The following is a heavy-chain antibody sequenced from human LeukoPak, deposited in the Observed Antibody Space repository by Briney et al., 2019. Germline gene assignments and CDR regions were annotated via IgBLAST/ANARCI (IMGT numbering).Heavy chain of an antibody. D-gene: IGHD2-2*02. Sequence: GGSLSLSCAASGFTFSSYAMSWVRPAPGKGLEWVSAISGSGGSTYYADSVKGRFTISRDNSKNTLYLQMNTLRAEDTAIYYCARDGPPYTSWYIDYWGQGILVTVSS. CDR2: ISGSGGST. CDR1: GFTFSSYA. J-gene: IGHJ4*02. V-gene: IGHV3-23*01. CDR3: ARDGPPYTSWYIDY.